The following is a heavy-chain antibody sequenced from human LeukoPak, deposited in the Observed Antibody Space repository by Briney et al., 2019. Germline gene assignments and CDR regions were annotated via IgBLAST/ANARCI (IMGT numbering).Heavy chain of an antibody. CDR3: ARDYSGRDGYNDDAFDI. CDR2: ISSSSSTI. J-gene: IGHJ3*02. V-gene: IGHV3-48*01. D-gene: IGHD5-24*01. CDR1: GFTFSNYE. Sequence: GGSLRLSCAASGFTFSNYEMNWVRQAPGKGLEWVSYISSSSSTIYYADSVKGRFTISGDNAKNSLYLQMNSLRAEDTAVYYCARDYSGRDGYNDDAFDIWGQGTMVTVSS.